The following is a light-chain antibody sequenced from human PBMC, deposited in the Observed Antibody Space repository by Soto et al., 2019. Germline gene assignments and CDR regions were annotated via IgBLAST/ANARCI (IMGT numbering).Light chain of an antibody. CDR2: DAS. V-gene: IGKV3-11*01. Sequence: EVVFTKSPATLSLSTGERATLSCRASQSVRTSLAWYQHKPGQAPRLVIYDASLRANGVPARFGGSGSGTDFTLTINSLEPEDFAVYYCQQRNVWPPITFGQGTRLEIK. J-gene: IGKJ5*01. CDR1: QSVRTS. CDR3: QQRNVWPPIT.